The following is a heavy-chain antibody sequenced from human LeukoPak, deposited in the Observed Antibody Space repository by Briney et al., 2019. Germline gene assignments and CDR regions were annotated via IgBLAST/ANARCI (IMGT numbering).Heavy chain of an antibody. D-gene: IGHD6-19*01. CDR2: TYYRSKWYN. J-gene: IGHJ4*02. CDR3: AREISSGWFNALDY. Sequence: SQTLSLTCAISGDSVSSNSAAWNWIRQSPSRGLEWLGRTYYRSKWYNDYAVSVKSRITINPDTSKNQLSLKLSSVTAADTAVYYCAREISSGWFNALDYWGQGTLVTVSS. CDR1: GDSVSSNSAA. V-gene: IGHV6-1*01.